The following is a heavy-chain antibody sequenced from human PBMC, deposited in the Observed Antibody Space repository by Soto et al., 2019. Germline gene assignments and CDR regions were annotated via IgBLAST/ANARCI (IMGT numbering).Heavy chain of an antibody. CDR1: GFTFSSYG. CDR2: ISYDGSNK. CDR3: AKGGVVPAAMSYFDY. D-gene: IGHD2-2*01. V-gene: IGHV3-30*18. Sequence: GGSLRLSCAASGFTFSSYGMHWVRQAPGKGLEWVAVISYDGSNKYYADSVKGRFTISRDNSKNTLYLQMNSLRAEDTAVYYCAKGGVVPAAMSYFDYWGQGTLVTVSS. J-gene: IGHJ4*02.